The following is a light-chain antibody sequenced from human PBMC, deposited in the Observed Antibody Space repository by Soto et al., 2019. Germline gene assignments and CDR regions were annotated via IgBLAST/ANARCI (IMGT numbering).Light chain of an antibody. CDR2: AAS. CDR3: RQGYNYPYT. J-gene: IGKJ2*01. V-gene: IGKV1-6*01. Sequence: AIQMTQSPSSLSASVGDRVTITCRASQGIRNDLGWYQQKPGKAPKLLIYAASSLQSGVPSRFSGSGSGTDFTLTIRSLQPEEFGTYFCRQGYNYPYTFGQGTKLEIK. CDR1: QGIRND.